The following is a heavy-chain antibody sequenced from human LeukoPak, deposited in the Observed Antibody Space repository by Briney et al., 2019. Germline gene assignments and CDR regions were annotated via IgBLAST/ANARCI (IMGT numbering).Heavy chain of an antibody. Sequence: SVKVSCKASGGTFSSYAISWVRQAPGQGLEWMGGIIPIFGTANYAQKFQGRVTITADESTSTAYMEPSSLRSEDTAVYYCARAPLYGDYSGNAFDIWGQGTMVTVSS. J-gene: IGHJ3*02. CDR2: IIPIFGTA. D-gene: IGHD4-17*01. CDR3: ARAPLYGDYSGNAFDI. CDR1: GGTFSSYA. V-gene: IGHV1-69*13.